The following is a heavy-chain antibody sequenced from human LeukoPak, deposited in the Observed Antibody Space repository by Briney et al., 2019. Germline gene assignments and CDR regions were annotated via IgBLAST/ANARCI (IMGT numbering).Heavy chain of an antibody. D-gene: IGHD5-18*01. CDR2: INHSGST. J-gene: IGHJ4*02. CDR3: AIDRWDTYGSH. V-gene: IGHV4-34*01. CDR1: GGSFSGYY. Sequence: SETLSLTCAVYGGSFSGYYWSWIRQPPGKGLEWIGEINHSGSTNYNPSLKSRVTISVDTSKNQFSLKLSSVTAADTAVYYCAIDRWDTYGSHWGQGTLVTVSS.